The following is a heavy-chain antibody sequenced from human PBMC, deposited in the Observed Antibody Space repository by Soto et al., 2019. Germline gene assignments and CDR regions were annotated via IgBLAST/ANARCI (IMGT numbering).Heavy chain of an antibody. D-gene: IGHD5-12*01. J-gene: IGHJ3*02. CDR1: GYSFTSYW. CDR3: ASQEMATIPAFDI. Sequence: PGESLKISCKGSGYSFTSYWIGWVRQMPGKGLEWMGIIYPGDSDTRYSPSFQGQVTISANKSISTTYLQWSHLKASDTAMYYCASQEMATIPAFDIWGQGRMVTVS. V-gene: IGHV5-51*01. CDR2: IYPGDSDT.